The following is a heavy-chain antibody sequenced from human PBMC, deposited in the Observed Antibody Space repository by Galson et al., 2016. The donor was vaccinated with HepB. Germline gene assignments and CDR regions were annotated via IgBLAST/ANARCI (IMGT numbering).Heavy chain of an antibody. CDR3: TRDGGQQLVRWERLRKVCYYYAMDV. J-gene: IGHJ6*02. V-gene: IGHV3-48*02. CDR1: GFTFNTYS. Sequence: SLRLSCAASGFTFNTYSLNWVRQAPGKGLEWVSYISGSGSTIFYADSVKGRFTISRDNAKNSLYPQMNSLRDEDTAVYYCTRDGGQQLVRWERLRKVCYYYAMDVWGQGTTVTVSS. D-gene: IGHD6-13*01. CDR2: ISGSGSTI.